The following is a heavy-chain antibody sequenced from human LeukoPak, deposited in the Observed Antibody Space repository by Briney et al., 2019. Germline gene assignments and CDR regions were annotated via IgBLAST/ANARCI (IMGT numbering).Heavy chain of an antibody. D-gene: IGHD3-10*01. J-gene: IGHJ5*02. CDR2: ISWNSVAI. Sequence: GGSLRLSCAASGFTFDDYAMHWVRQAPGKGLEWVSSISWNSVAIGYADSVKGRFTTSRDNAKNSLYLQMNSLRAEDTAVYYCARELWFGTHNWFDPWGQGTLVTVSS. CDR3: ARELWFGTHNWFDP. V-gene: IGHV3-9*01. CDR1: GFTFDDYA.